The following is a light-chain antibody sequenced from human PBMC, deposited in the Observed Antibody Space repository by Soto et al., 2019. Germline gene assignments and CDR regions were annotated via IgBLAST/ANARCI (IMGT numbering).Light chain of an antibody. CDR3: QLYHNWPPRT. J-gene: IGKJ1*01. CDR2: GAS. V-gene: IGKV3-15*01. Sequence: EIVMTQSPANLSVSPGERVTLSCRASQSVSSNLAWYQQKPGQAPRLLIYGASTRATGIPARFSGGGSETEFTLTISSLQSEDFAVYYCQLYHNWPPRTFGQGTKVEIK. CDR1: QSVSSN.